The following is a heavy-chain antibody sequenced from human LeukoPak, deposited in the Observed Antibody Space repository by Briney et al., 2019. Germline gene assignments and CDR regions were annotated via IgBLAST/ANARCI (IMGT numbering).Heavy chain of an antibody. CDR1: GGTFSSYA. CDR3: ARVHVVPAAIGYYYYYYMDV. V-gene: IGHV1-69*05. J-gene: IGHJ6*03. Sequence: SVKVSCKASGGTFSSYAISWVRQAPGQGLEWMGGIIPIFGTANYAQKFQGRVTITTDDSTSTAYMELSSLRSEDTAVYYCARVHVVPAAIGYYYYYYMDVWGKGTTVTVSS. CDR2: IIPIFGTA. D-gene: IGHD2-2*01.